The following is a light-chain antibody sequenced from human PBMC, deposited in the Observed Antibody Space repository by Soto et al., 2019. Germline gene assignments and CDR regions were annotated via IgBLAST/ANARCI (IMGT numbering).Light chain of an antibody. CDR3: SSYTSSSTLV. J-gene: IGLJ1*01. V-gene: IGLV2-14*01. Sequence: QSALTQPASVSGSPGQSITISCTGTSSDVGGYNYVSWYQQHPGKAPKLMIYEVSNRHSGVSNRYSGSKSGKTASLTISGLQAEHEADYYCSSYTSSSTLVFGTGTKVTVL. CDR2: EVS. CDR1: SSDVGGYNY.